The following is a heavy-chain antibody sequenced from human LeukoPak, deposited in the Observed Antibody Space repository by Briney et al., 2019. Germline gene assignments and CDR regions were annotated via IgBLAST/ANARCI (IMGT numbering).Heavy chain of an antibody. Sequence: PGGSLRLSCAASGFTFSSYSMNWVRQAPGKGLEWVSSISSSSSYIYYADSVKGRFTISRDNAKNSLYLQMNSLRAEDTAVYYCARVYTDNGDYRDAFDIWGQETMVTVSS. J-gene: IGHJ3*02. D-gene: IGHD4-17*01. CDR1: GFTFSSYS. V-gene: IGHV3-21*01. CDR2: ISSSSSYI. CDR3: ARVYTDNGDYRDAFDI.